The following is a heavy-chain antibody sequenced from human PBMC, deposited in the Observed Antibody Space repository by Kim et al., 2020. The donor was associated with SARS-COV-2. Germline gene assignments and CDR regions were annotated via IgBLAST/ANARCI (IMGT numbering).Heavy chain of an antibody. CDR3: AKSLNKNLAFGYYYGMDV. CDR1: GFTFSSYA. J-gene: IGHJ6*02. Sequence: GGSLKLSCAASGFTFSSYAMSWVRQAPGKGLEWVSAISGSGGSTYYADSVKGRFTISRDNSKNTLYLQMNSLRAEDTAVYYCAKSLNKNLAFGYYYGMDVWGQGTTVTVSS. CDR2: ISGSGGST. V-gene: IGHV3-23*01. D-gene: IGHD3-10*01.